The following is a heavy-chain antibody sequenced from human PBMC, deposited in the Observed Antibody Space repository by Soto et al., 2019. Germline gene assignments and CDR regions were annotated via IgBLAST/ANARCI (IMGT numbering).Heavy chain of an antibody. J-gene: IGHJ6*02. CDR1: GFTVSSNY. V-gene: IGHV3-53*01. Sequence: PGGSLRLSCAASGFTVSSNYMSWVRQAPGKGLEWVSVIYSGGSTYYADSVKGRFTISRDNSKNTLYLQMNSLRAEDTAVYYCARVVGATFYYYGMDVWGQGTTVTVSS. CDR2: IYSGGST. D-gene: IGHD1-26*01. CDR3: ARVVGATFYYYGMDV.